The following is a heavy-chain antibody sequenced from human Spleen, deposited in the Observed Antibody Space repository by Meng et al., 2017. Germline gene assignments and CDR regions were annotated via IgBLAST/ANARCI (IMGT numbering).Heavy chain of an antibody. CDR1: GFTFSTYN. V-gene: IGHV3-23*01. D-gene: IGHD1-1*01. CDR2: ISNTGVYT. J-gene: IGHJ4*02. Sequence: GESLKISCAASGFTFSTYNMNWVRQAPGKGLEWVAAISNTGVYTFYGDSVKGRFTVSRDNSNNILFLQMDSLRAEDTAVYFCAKDHDRNGPGFDSWGQGTLVTVSS. CDR3: AKDHDRNGPGFDS.